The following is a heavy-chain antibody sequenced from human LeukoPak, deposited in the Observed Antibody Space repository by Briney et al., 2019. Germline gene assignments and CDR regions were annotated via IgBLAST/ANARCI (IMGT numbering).Heavy chain of an antibody. D-gene: IGHD1-26*01. CDR3: ARDGGSSWYYYYMDV. CDR2: INTDGSST. V-gene: IGHV3-74*01. CDR1: GFTFSSYW. J-gene: IGHJ6*03. Sequence: GGSLRLSCAASGFTFSSYWMHWVRQAPGKGLVWVSRINTDGSSTSYADSVKGRFTISRDNAKNTLYLQMNSLRAEDTAVYYRARDGGSSWYYYYMDVWGKGTTVTVSS.